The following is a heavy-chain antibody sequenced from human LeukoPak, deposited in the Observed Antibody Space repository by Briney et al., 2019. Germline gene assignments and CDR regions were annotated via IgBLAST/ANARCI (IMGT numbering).Heavy chain of an antibody. CDR2: ISYDGSNK. V-gene: IGHV3-30*18. Sequence: GRSLRLSCAASGFTFSSYGMHWVRQAPGKGLEWVAVISYDGSNKYYADSVKGRFTISRDNSKNTLYLQMNSLRAEDTAVYYCAKDGSYGSGSADYWGQGTLVTVSS. D-gene: IGHD3-10*01. CDR1: GFTFSSYG. CDR3: AKDGSYGSGSADY. J-gene: IGHJ4*02.